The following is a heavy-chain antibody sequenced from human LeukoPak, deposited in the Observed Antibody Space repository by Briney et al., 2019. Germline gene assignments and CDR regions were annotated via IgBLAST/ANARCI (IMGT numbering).Heavy chain of an antibody. CDR1: GDSISTSSYF. Sequence: KPSETLSLTCTVSGDSISTSSYFWGWIRQPPGKGLEWIGTFQYIGSTYYNPPLKSRVIISVDTSNNQFSLKLSSVTAADTAVYYCVRHDYYDSGGFDYWGQGTLVTVSS. CDR2: FQYIGST. D-gene: IGHD3-22*01. V-gene: IGHV4-39*01. CDR3: VRHDYYDSGGFDY. J-gene: IGHJ4*02.